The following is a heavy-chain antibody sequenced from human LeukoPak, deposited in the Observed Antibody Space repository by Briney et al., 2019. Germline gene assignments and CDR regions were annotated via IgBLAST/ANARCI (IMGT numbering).Heavy chain of an antibody. CDR1: GVMFNSFG. CDR3: AKNSRGLPARPAFDS. V-gene: IGHV3-30*02. CDR2: IHYDGTNK. Sequence: GGSLRLSCAASGVMFNSFGMHWVRQAPGKGLEWVAFIHYDGTNKYYTDSVRGRFTISRDNSENTLYLQMSSLRPEDTAIYYCAKNSRGLPARPAFDSWGQGALVTVSS. D-gene: IGHD6-6*01. J-gene: IGHJ4*02.